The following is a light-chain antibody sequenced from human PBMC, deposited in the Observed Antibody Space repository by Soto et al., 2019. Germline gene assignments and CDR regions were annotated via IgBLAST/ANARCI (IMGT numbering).Light chain of an antibody. CDR3: QQYCSSPPVT. V-gene: IGKV3-20*01. CDR1: QSVSSSY. J-gene: IGKJ4*01. CDR2: GAS. Sequence: EIVLTQSPGTLSLSPGERATLSCRASQSVSSSYLAWYQQKPGQAPRLLIYGASSRATGIPDRFSGSGSGTDFTLTISRLEPEDFALYYCQQYCSSPPVTFGGGTKVEIK.